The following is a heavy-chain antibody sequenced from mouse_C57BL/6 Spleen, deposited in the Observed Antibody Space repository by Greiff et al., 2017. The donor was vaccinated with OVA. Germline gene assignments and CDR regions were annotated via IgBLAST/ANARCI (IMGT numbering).Heavy chain of an antibody. V-gene: IGHV1-53*01. Sequence: QVQLQQPGPELVKPGASVKISCKASGYSFTGYWMHWVKQSHGQGLEWIGNINPINGGSSYNKKFKGKATLTVDKSSSTAYMQRSSLTSDDSAVYYSARAEGGDADFAYWGQGTPLTVSS. CDR3: ARAEGGDADFAY. CDR2: INPINGGS. CDR1: GYSFTGYW. J-gene: IGHJ2*01.